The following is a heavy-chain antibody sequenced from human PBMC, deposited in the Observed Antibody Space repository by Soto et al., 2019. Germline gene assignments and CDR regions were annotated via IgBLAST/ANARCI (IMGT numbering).Heavy chain of an antibody. J-gene: IGHJ5*02. Sequence: QVQLQESGPGLVKPSQTLSLTCTVSGGSISSGGYYWSWIRQHRGKGLEWIGYIYHSGSTYYNPSLKSRVTISVDTSKNQFSLKLSSVTAADTAVYYCARGRDIVLVPAALCWFDPWGQGTLVTVSS. CDR3: ARGRDIVLVPAALCWFDP. V-gene: IGHV4-31*03. CDR1: GGSISSGGYY. D-gene: IGHD2-2*01. CDR2: IYHSGST.